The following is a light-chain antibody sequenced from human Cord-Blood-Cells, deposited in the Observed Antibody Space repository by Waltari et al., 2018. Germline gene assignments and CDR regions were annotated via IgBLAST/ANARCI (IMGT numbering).Light chain of an antibody. CDR2: GAS. V-gene: IGKV3-15*01. CDR1: QSVSSN. CDR3: QQYNNWPPGT. J-gene: IGKJ3*01. Sequence: EIMMTPSQATLSVSPGERATIYCRASQSVSSNSAWYQQKPGQAPRLLIYGASTRATGIPARFSGSGSVTEFTLTISSLQSEDFAVYYCQQYNNWPPGTFGPGTRVDIK.